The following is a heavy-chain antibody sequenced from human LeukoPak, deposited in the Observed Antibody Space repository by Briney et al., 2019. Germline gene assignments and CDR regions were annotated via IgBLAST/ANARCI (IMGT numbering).Heavy chain of an antibody. J-gene: IGHJ4*02. CDR1: GYTFTGYY. V-gene: IGHV1-2*02. D-gene: IGHD4-11*01. CDR2: INPNSGGT. CDR3: ARAKRTTVTTVDY. Sequence: GASVKVSCKASGYTFTGYYMHWVRQAPGQGLEGMGWINPNSGGTNYAQKFQGRVTMTRDTSISTAYMELSRLRSDDTAVYYCARAKRTTVTTVDYWGQGTLVTVSS.